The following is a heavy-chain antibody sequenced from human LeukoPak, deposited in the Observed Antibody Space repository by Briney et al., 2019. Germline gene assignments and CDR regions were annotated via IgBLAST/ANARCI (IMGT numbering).Heavy chain of an antibody. V-gene: IGHV4-39*07. Sequence: SETLSLTCTVSGGSISSSSYYWGWIRQPPGKGLEWIGSIYYSGSTYYNPSLKSRVTISVDTSKNQFSLKLSSVTAADTAVYYCARARPGDPYYYYYMDVWGKGTTVTVSS. J-gene: IGHJ6*03. D-gene: IGHD7-27*01. CDR2: IYYSGST. CDR3: ARARPGDPYYYYYMDV. CDR1: GGSISSSSYY.